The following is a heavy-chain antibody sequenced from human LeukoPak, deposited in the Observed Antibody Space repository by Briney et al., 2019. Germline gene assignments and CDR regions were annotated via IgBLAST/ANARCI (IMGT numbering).Heavy chain of an antibody. CDR3: ARAYGSGSYSGY. Sequence: GESLKISCKGSGYSFTSYWISWVRQMPGKGLEWMGRIDPSDSYTNYSPSFQGHVTISADKSISTAYLQWSSLKASDPAMFFCARAYGSGSYSGYWGQGTLVTVSS. V-gene: IGHV5-10-1*01. J-gene: IGHJ4*02. D-gene: IGHD3-10*01. CDR1: GYSFTSYW. CDR2: IDPSDSYT.